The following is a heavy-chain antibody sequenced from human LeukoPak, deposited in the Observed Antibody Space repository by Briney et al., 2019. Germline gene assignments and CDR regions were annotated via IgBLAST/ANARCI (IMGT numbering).Heavy chain of an antibody. J-gene: IGHJ4*02. CDR2: ISYDGSNK. CDR3: AKDYQLLGYYFDY. CDR1: GFTFSSYG. V-gene: IGHV3-30*18. D-gene: IGHD2-2*01. Sequence: GRSLRLSCAASGFTFSSYGMHWVRQAPGKGLEWVAVISYDGSNKYYADSVKGRFTTSRDNSKNTLYLQMNSLRAEDTAVYYCAKDYQLLGYYFDYWGQGTLVTVSS.